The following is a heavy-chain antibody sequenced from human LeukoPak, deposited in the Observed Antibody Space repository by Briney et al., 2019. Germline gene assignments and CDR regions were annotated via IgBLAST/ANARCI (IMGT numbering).Heavy chain of an antibody. J-gene: IGHJ6*03. Sequence: GASVKVSCKASGYTITNNYMHWVRQAPGQGLEWMGVINPSGGSTSYAQKFQGRVTMTRDTSTSTVYMELSSLRSEDTAVYYCARSAHPFTAVGAILSGRAGNYYYMGVWGKGTTVTISS. CDR2: INPSGGST. CDR1: GYTITNNY. CDR3: ARSAHPFTAVGAILSGRAGNYYYMGV. D-gene: IGHD1-26*01. V-gene: IGHV1-46*01.